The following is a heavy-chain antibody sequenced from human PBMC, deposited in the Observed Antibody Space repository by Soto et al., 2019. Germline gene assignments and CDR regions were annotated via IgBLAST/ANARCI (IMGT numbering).Heavy chain of an antibody. CDR2: IYYSGST. CDR1: GGSISSYY. D-gene: IGHD3-10*01. Sequence: PSETLSLTCTVSGGSISSYYWSWIRQPPGKGLEWIGYIYYSGSTNYNPSLKSRVTISVDTSKNQFSLKLSSVTAADTAVYYCATLGFGNRNYYYYGMDVWGQGTTVTV. V-gene: IGHV4-59*01. CDR3: ATLGFGNRNYYYYGMDV. J-gene: IGHJ6*02.